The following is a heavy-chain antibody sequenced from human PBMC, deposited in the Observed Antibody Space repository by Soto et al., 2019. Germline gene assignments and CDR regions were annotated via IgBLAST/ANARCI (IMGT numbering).Heavy chain of an antibody. CDR2: IYPGDSDT. CDR1: GYSFTSYW. Sequence: GESLKISCKGSGYSFTSYWIGWVRQMPGKGLEWMGIIYPGDSDTRYSPSFQGQVTISADKSISTAYLQWSSLKASDTAMYYCARQSNAIEYCSSTSCHFDYWGQGTLVTVSS. V-gene: IGHV5-51*01. J-gene: IGHJ4*02. D-gene: IGHD2-2*01. CDR3: ARQSNAIEYCSSTSCHFDY.